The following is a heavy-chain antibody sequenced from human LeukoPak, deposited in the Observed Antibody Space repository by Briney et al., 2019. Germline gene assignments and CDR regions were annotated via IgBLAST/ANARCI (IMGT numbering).Heavy chain of an antibody. Sequence: GGSLGLSCAASGFTFSSYAMSWVRQAPGKGLEWVSAISGSGGSTYYADSVKGRFTISRDNSKNTLYLQMNSLRAEDTAVYYCAKDLDGYYDSSGYSYYFDYWGQGTLVTVSS. CDR2: ISGSGGST. CDR3: AKDLDGYYDSSGYSYYFDY. D-gene: IGHD3-22*01. V-gene: IGHV3-23*01. CDR1: GFTFSSYA. J-gene: IGHJ4*02.